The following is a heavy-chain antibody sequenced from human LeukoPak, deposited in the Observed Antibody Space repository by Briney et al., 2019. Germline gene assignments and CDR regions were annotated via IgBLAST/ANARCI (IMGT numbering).Heavy chain of an antibody. Sequence: ASVKVSCKASGYTFTSYGISWVRQAPGQGLEWMGWISAYNGNRNYAQKLQGRVTMTTDTSTSTAYMELRSLRSDDTAVYYCAREQRQWLVKGLDYWGQGTLVTVSS. CDR1: GYTFTSYG. D-gene: IGHD6-19*01. J-gene: IGHJ4*02. CDR2: ISAYNGNR. CDR3: AREQRQWLVKGLDY. V-gene: IGHV1-18*01.